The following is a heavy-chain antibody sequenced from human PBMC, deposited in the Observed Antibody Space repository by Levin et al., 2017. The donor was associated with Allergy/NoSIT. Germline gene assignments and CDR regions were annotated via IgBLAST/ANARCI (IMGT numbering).Heavy chain of an antibody. V-gene: IGHV4-30-4*01. Sequence: SETLSLTCTVSGGSISSGDYYWSWVRQSPGQGLDWIGYIYHHSGSTYYNPSLKSRLTMSVDTSKNQFSLKLTSVTAADTAVYYCARVGSSGSYRFDSWGQGTLVTVSS. J-gene: IGHJ4*02. D-gene: IGHD1-26*01. CDR1: GGSISSGDYY. CDR2: IYHHSGST. CDR3: ARVGSSGSYRFDS.